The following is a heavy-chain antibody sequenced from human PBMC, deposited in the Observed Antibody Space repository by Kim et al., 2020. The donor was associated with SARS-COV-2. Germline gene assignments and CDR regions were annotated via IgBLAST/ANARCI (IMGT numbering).Heavy chain of an antibody. V-gene: IGHV1-3*01. CDR1: GYTFTSYA. J-gene: IGHJ5*02. Sequence: ASVKVSCKASGYTFTSYAMHWVRQAPGQRLEWMGWINAGNGNTKYSQKFQGRVTITRDTSASTAYMELSSLRSEDTAVYYCARVILSPLTTAGFIYDSSVAWFDPWGQGTLVTVSS. CDR2: INAGNGNT. CDR3: ARVILSPLTTAGFIYDSSVAWFDP. D-gene: IGHD3-22*01.